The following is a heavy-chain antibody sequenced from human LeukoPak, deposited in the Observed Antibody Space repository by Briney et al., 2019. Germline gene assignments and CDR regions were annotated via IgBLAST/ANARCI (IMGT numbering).Heavy chain of an antibody. CDR1: GGTFSSYA. J-gene: IGHJ4*02. CDR3: AKDRDYDILTGYYSGGFDY. D-gene: IGHD3-9*01. CDR2: IIPIFGTA. Sequence: ASVKVSCKASGGTFSSYAISWVRQAPGQGLEWMGGIIPIFGTANYAQKFQGRVTITTDESTSTAYMELSSLRTEDTALYYCAKDRDYDILTGYYSGGFDYWGQGTLVTVSS. V-gene: IGHV1-69*05.